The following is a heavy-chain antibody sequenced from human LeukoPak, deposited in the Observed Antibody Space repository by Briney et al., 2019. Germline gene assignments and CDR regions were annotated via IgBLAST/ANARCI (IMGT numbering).Heavy chain of an antibody. CDR1: GGSINSHY. CDR2: IYYSGTT. J-gene: IGHJ6*03. CDR3: AREWLSEYYYYHMDV. V-gene: IGHV4-59*11. Sequence: KPSETLSLNCTVSGGSINSHYWSWIRQPPGKGPEWIGYIYYSGTTNYNPSLKSRVTISVDTSKNQFSLKLSSVAAADTAVYYCAREWLSEYYYYHMDVWGKGTTVTVSS. D-gene: IGHD3-22*01.